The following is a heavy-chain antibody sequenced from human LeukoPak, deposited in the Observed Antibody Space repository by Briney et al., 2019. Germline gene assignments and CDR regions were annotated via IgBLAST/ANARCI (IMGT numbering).Heavy chain of an antibody. CDR2: VNTDGSST. V-gene: IGHV3-74*01. CDR1: GFTFSSYW. Sequence: GMSLRLSCAASGFTFSSYWMHWVRQAPGKGLVWVSRVNTDGSSTRYADSVKGRFTISRDNAKNTLYLQMNSLRAEDTAVYYCARERPRYCSGGSCYSYYFDYWGQGTLVTVSS. J-gene: IGHJ4*02. D-gene: IGHD2-15*01. CDR3: ARERPRYCSGGSCYSYYFDY.